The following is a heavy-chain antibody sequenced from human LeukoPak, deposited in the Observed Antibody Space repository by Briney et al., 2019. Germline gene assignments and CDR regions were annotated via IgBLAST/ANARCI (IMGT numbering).Heavy chain of an antibody. D-gene: IGHD2-8*01. Sequence: PGGSLRLSCAASGFTFSDYYMSWIRQAPGKGLEWVSYISSRSSHTNYADSVKGRFTISRDNAKNSLYLQMNSLRAEDTAVYYCARDSMFATNWYDPWGQGTLVTVSS. CDR1: GFTFSDYY. CDR3: ARDSMFATNWYDP. J-gene: IGHJ5*02. CDR2: ISSRSSHT. V-gene: IGHV3-11*05.